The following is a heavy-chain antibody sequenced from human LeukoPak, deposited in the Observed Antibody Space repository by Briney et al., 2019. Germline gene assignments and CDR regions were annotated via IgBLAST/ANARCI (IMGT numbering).Heavy chain of an antibody. J-gene: IGHJ5*02. CDR3: ARDPPYGSGMYNWFDP. Sequence: GGSLRPSCAASGFTFDDYGMSWVRQVPGKGLEWISGINWNGGSTGYADSVKGRFTISRDNAKNSLYLQMNSLRVEDTALYHCARDPPYGSGMYNWFDPWGQGTLVTVSS. D-gene: IGHD3-10*01. CDR2: INWNGGST. CDR1: GFTFDDYG. V-gene: IGHV3-20*01.